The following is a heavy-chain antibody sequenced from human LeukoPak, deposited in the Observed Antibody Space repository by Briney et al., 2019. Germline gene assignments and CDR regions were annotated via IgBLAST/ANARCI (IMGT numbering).Heavy chain of an antibody. CDR1: GGSFSGYY. CDR3: ARFGPPKYSSGWYMNYFGY. V-gene: IGHV4-34*01. J-gene: IGHJ4*02. CDR2: INHSGST. D-gene: IGHD6-19*01. Sequence: SETLSLTCAVYGGSFSGYYWSWIRQPPGKGLEWIGEINHSGSTNYNPSLKSRVTISVDTSKNQFSLKLSSVTAADTAVYYCARFGPPKYSSGWYMNYFGYWGQGTLVTVSS.